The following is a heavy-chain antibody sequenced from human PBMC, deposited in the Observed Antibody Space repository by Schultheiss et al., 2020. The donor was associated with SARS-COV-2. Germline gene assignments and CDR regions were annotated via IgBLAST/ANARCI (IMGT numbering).Heavy chain of an antibody. D-gene: IGHD4-17*01. CDR3: AREGTPVTTGSAFEI. J-gene: IGHJ3*02. CDR2: IGAAADT. Sequence: GGSLRLSCAASGFTFSSYDMHWVRQTTGRGLEWVSAIGAAADTYYAGSVKGRFTISRENAKNSLYLQMNSLRAGDTAVYYCAREGTPVTTGSAFEIWGQGTKVTVSS. CDR1: GFTFSSYD. V-gene: IGHV3-13*01.